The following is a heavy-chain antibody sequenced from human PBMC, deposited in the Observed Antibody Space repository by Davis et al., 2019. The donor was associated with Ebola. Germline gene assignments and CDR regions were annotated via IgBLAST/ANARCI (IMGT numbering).Heavy chain of an antibody. CDR3: ARLELWFGELPEYYFDY. CDR1: GYSINSDYS. CDR2: VDPNGYT. J-gene: IGHJ4*02. Sequence: SETLSLTCTVSGYSINSDYSWGWIRQPPGKGLEWIGNVDPNGYTHYNPPLQSRVTISVDTSKNQFSLKLSSVTAADTAVYYCARLELWFGELPEYYFDYWGQGTLVTVSS. D-gene: IGHD3-10*01. V-gene: IGHV4-38-2*02.